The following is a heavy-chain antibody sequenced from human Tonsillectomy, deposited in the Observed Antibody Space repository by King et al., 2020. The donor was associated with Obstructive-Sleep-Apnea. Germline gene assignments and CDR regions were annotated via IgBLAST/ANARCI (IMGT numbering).Heavy chain of an antibody. D-gene: IGHD6-13*01. CDR3: GGYTWFYP. CDR1: GFTFSNYG. V-gene: IGHV3-30*03. J-gene: IGHJ5*02. Sequence: VQLVESGGGVVQPGRSLRLSCAASGFTFSNYGMHWVRQAPGEGLEWVAIISYDGSDKYYADSLKGRFTISRDNSKSTLYLQMNSLRPEDTAVYYCGGYTWFYPWGQGTLVTVSS. CDR2: ISYDGSDK.